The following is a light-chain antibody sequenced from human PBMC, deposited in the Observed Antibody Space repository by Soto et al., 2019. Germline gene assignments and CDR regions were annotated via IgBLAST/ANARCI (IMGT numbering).Light chain of an antibody. J-gene: IGKJ5*01. CDR3: QQYNNWPPLT. Sequence: EIVLTQSPATLSLSPGARAPLSCRARQSVSSYLAWYQQKPGQAPRLLIYDASNRATGIPARFSGSGSGTDFTLTISSLQSEDFAVYYCQQYNNWPPLTFGQGTRLEIK. CDR2: DAS. CDR1: QSVSSY. V-gene: IGKV3-11*01.